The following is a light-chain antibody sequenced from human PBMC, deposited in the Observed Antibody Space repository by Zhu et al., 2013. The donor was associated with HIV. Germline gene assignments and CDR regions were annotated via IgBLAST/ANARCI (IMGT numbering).Light chain of an antibody. CDR3: QQYYSSPLT. J-gene: IGKJ4*01. CDR2: VAS. V-gene: IGKV1-12*01. CDR1: QGISSW. Sequence: DIQMTQSPSSVSASVGDRVTITCRASQGISSWLAWYQQKPGKAPNLLISVASTLQSGAPSRFSGSGSGTDFTLTISSLQAEDVAIYYCQQYYSSPLTFGGGTKVEIK.